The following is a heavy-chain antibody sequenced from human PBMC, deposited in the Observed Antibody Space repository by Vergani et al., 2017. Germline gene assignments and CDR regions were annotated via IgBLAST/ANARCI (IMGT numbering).Heavy chain of an antibody. CDR2: IRSKAYGGTT. Sequence: VQLQQWGAGLLKPSETLSLTCAVYGGSFSGYYWSWIRQPPGKGLEWVGFIRSKAYGGTTEYAASVKGRFTLSRDDSKSIAFLQMNSLKTEDTAVYYCTRARTGYYYDSSSYYWGQGTLVTVSS. CDR1: GGSFSGYY. D-gene: IGHD3-22*01. J-gene: IGHJ4*02. CDR3: TRARTGYYYDSSSYY. V-gene: IGHV3-49*05.